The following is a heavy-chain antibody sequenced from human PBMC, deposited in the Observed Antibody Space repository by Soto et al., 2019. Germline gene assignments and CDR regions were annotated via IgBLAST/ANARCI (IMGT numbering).Heavy chain of an antibody. V-gene: IGHV3-23*03. CDR3: AKDRPPDGIWTFDL. J-gene: IGHJ4*02. CDR1: GFTFSTYT. Sequence: EAPLLESGGQLVQPGGSLRLSCAASGFTFSTYTMNWVRQAPGKGLEWVAGIFPGGSTYYANSVKGRFTISRDHSQSSVFLQMSSLRDEDTAVYYCAKDRPPDGIWTFDLWGQGTLVTVSS. D-gene: IGHD3-9*01. CDR2: IFPGGST.